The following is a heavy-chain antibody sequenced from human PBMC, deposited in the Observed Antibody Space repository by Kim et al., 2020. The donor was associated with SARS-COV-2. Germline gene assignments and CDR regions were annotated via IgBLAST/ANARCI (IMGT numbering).Heavy chain of an antibody. J-gene: IGHJ5*01. CDR2: ISSSGTTI. CDR3: ARVYSDYSGSGTAKWFD. CDR1: GFIVSDYY. D-gene: IGHD3-10*01. V-gene: IGHV3-11*01. Sequence: GGSLRLSCAASGFIVSDYYMSWIRQAPGKGLEWISYISSSGTTIHFADSVRGRFTISSDSAKNSVYLQMNSLRAEDTAVYYCARVYSDYSGSGTAKWFD.